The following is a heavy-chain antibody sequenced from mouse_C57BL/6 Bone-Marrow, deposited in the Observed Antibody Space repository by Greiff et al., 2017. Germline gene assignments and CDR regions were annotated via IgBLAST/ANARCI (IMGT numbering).Heavy chain of an antibody. CDR3: ARVGIYYDYDEDYYYAMDY. V-gene: IGHV1-81*01. Sequence: VQLQQSGAELARPGASVKLSCKASGYTFTSYGISWVKQRTGQGLEWIGEIYPRSGNTYYNEKFKGKATLTADKSSSTAYMELRSLTSEDSAVYFCARVGIYYDYDEDYYYAMDYWGQGTTLTVSS. D-gene: IGHD2-4*01. CDR1: GYTFTSYG. CDR2: IYPRSGNT. J-gene: IGHJ4*01.